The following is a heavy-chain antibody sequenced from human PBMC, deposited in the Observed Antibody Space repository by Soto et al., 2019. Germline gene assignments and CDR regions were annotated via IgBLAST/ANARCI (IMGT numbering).Heavy chain of an antibody. J-gene: IGHJ6*04. CDR1: GDSITSGGYY. CDR2: TYFSKTT. D-gene: IGHD2-15*01. CDR3: ARGREVAVQNYYCLDV. Sequence: PSETLSLTCTVSGDSITSGGYYWSWVRHHPGKGLEWIGYTYFSKTTYYNPSLKSRVTISVDASKNQFSLNLSSVTAADTAVYYCARGREVAVQNYYCLDVWGKGTTVTVSS. V-gene: IGHV4-31*03.